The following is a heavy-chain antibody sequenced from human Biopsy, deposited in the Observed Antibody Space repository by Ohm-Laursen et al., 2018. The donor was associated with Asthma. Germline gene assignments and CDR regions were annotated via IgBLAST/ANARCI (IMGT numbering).Heavy chain of an antibody. CDR1: GFAVSRDY. CDR3: ARGDSSNWSHYYFDY. J-gene: IGHJ4*02. CDR2: IHSGGTS. V-gene: IGHV3-53*01. Sequence: SLRLSCAASGFAVSRDYMFWVRQAPGKGLEWVSVIHSGGTSHTADSVRGRFTTSRDYSENTLYLQMHSLRAEDTAVYYCARGDSSNWSHYYFDYWGQGTLVTVSS. D-gene: IGHD3-22*01.